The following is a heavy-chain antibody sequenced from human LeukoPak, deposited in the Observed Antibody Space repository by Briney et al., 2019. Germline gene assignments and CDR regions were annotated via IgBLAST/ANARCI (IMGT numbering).Heavy chain of an antibody. D-gene: IGHD6-6*01. J-gene: IGHJ6*03. CDR2: IYTSGSP. V-gene: IGHV4-4*07. CDR3: ARSISARPPHYYYYYMDV. CDR1: GGSISSYY. Sequence: SETLSLTCTVSGGSISSYYWSWIRQPAGKGLEWIGRIYTSGSPNYNPSLKSRVTMSLDTSKNQFSLKLSSVTAADTAVYYCARSISARPPHYYYYYMDVWGKGTTVTVS.